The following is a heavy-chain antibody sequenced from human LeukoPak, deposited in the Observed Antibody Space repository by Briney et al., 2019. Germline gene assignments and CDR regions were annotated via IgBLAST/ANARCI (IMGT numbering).Heavy chain of an antibody. V-gene: IGHV3-21*01. D-gene: IGHD7-27*01. J-gene: IGHJ4*02. Sequence: EGSLRLSCTASGFTFSSYSMNWVRQAPGKGLEWVSYISSSSSNIFYADSFKGRSTISRDNAQNSLYLQMNSLRVEDTAVYYCARDPPGAHFDFWGQGTLVTVSS. CDR1: GFTFSSYS. CDR2: ISSSSSNI. CDR3: ARDPPGAHFDF.